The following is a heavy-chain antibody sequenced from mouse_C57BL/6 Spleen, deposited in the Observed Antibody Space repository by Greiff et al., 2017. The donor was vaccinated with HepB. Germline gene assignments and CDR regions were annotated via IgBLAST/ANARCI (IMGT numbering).Heavy chain of an antibody. J-gene: IGHJ4*01. V-gene: IGHV1-18*01. CDR2: INPNNGGT. CDR3: ATGVARDYAMDY. D-gene: IGHD1-1*02. Sequence: EVKLQESGPELVKPGASVKIPCKASGYTFTDYNMDWVKQSHGKSLEWIGDINPNNGGTIYNQKFKGKATLTVDKSSSTAYMELRSLTSEDTAVYYCATGVARDYAMDYWGQGTSVTVSS. CDR1: GYTFTDYN.